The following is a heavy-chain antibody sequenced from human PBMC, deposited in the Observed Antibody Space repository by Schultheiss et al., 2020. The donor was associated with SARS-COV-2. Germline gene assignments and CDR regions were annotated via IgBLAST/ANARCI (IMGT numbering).Heavy chain of an antibody. CDR3: AKGTLWFGELYFDL. V-gene: IGHV3-23*01. Sequence: GGSLRLSCAASGFTFSSYAMHWVRQAPGKGLEWVSAISGSGGSTYYADSVKGRFTISRDNSKNTLYLQMNSLRAEDTAVYYCAKGTLWFGELYFDLWGRGTLVTVSS. J-gene: IGHJ2*01. CDR2: ISGSGGST. CDR1: GFTFSSYA. D-gene: IGHD3-10*01.